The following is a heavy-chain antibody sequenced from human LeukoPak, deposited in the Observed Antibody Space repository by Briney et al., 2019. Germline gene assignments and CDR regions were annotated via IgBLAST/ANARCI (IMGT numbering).Heavy chain of an antibody. D-gene: IGHD6-6*01. CDR1: GGTFCSYA. CDR3: ARRRVDGYSSSSVAFDI. Sequence: SVKVSCKASGGTFCSYAISWVRQAPGQGLEWMGRIIPIFGTANYAQKFQGRVTITTDESTSTAYMELSSLRSEDTAVYYCARRRVDGYSSSSVAFDIWGQGTMVTVSS. V-gene: IGHV1-69*05. J-gene: IGHJ3*02. CDR2: IIPIFGTA.